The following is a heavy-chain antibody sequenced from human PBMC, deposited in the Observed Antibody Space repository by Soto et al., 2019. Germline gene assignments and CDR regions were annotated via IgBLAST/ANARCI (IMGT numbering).Heavy chain of an antibody. J-gene: IGHJ6*02. CDR1: GFTFGDSY. CDR3: AKDSGSQVDPYYYYGMDV. D-gene: IGHD1-26*01. Sequence: GGSLRLSCAGSGFTFGDSYMSWIRQAPGKGLEWLSYISPGSRYPAYADSVKGRFTISRDNAKRSLYLQMMSLTAEDTAVYYCAKDSGSQVDPYYYYGMDVWGQGTTVTVSS. V-gene: IGHV3-11*05. CDR2: ISPGSRYP.